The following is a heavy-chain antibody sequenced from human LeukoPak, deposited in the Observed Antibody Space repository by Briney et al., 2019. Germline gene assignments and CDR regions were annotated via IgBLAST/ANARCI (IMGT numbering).Heavy chain of an antibody. V-gene: IGHV3-48*03. CDR1: GFTFSSYE. J-gene: IGHJ4*02. Sequence: GGSLRLSCAASGFTFSSYEMNWVRQAPGKGLEWVSYISSSGSTIYYADSVKGRFTISRDNAKNSLYLQMNSLRVEDTAVYYCARDRGRGKLLLDYWGQGTLVTVSS. CDR2: ISSSGSTI. D-gene: IGHD2-15*01. CDR3: ARDRGRGKLLLDY.